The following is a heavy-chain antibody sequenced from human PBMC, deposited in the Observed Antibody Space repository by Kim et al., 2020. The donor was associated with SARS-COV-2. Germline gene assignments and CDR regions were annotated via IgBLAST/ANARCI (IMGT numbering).Heavy chain of an antibody. V-gene: IGHV3-9*01. CDR3: AKDRGYCSSTSCYEYYFDY. J-gene: IGHJ4*02. Sequence: SLRLSCAASGFTFDDYAMHWVRQAPGKGLEWVSGISWNSGSIGYADSVKGRFTISRDNAKNSLYLQMNSLRAEDTALYYCAKDRGYCSSTSCYEYYFDYWGQGTLVTVSS. CDR1: GFTFDDYA. D-gene: IGHD2-2*01. CDR2: ISWNSGSI.